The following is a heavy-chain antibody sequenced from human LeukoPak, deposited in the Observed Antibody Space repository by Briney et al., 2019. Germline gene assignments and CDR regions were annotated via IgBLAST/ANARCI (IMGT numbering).Heavy chain of an antibody. J-gene: IGHJ5*02. V-gene: IGHV3-23*01. CDR3: AKDCSSSWSRRLNWFDP. CDR1: GFTFSSYS. CDR2: ISGSGGST. D-gene: IGHD6-13*01. Sequence: PGGSLRLSCAASGFTFSSYSMNWVRQAPGKGLEWVSAISGSGGSTYYADSVKGRFTISRDNSKNTLYLQMNSLRAEDTAVYYCAKDCSSSWSRRLNWFDPWGQGTLVTVSS.